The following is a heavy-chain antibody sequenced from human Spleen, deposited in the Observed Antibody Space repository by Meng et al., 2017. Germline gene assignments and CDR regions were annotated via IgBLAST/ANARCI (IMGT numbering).Heavy chain of an antibody. D-gene: IGHD3-22*01. Sequence: SETLSPTCPVPGGPISCGAYYWSSIRQHPEKGLEWIGYIYYSGSTSYNPSLKSRLTISQDTSKSQFYLNLRSVTAADTAVYYWAGGRGSGYPWFSYYGVDVWGQGTTVTVSS. J-gene: IGHJ6*02. CDR1: GGPISCGAYY. V-gene: IGHV4-31*03. CDR2: IYYSGST. CDR3: AGGRGSGYPWFSYYGVDV.